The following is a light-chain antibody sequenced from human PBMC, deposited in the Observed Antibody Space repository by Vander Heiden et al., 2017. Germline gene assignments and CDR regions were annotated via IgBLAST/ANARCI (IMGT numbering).Light chain of an antibody. Sequence: DIQMTQSPSTLPASVGDRVTITFRASQSISNWLAWYQQKPGKAPKLLIYKASSLEDGVQSRFSGSGSGAEFTLTISSLQPDDFATYYCQQYNNYPWTFGQGTKVEIK. CDR1: QSISNW. V-gene: IGKV1-5*03. CDR2: KAS. J-gene: IGKJ1*01. CDR3: QQYNNYPWT.